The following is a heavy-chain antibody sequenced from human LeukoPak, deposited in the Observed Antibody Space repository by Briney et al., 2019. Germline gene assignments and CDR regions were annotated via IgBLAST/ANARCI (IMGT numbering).Heavy chain of an antibody. Sequence: PGGSLRLSCAASGFTSSNYWMGWVRQAPGKRLEWVANMNIDGSEKYYVDSVKGRFTISRDNAKNSLYLQMNSLRAEDTAVYYCARDQNDFWSGYYSTGWFDPWGQGTLVTVSS. CDR3: ARDQNDFWSGYYSTGWFDP. CDR2: MNIDGSEK. V-gene: IGHV3-7*03. CDR1: GFTSSNYW. J-gene: IGHJ5*02. D-gene: IGHD3-3*01.